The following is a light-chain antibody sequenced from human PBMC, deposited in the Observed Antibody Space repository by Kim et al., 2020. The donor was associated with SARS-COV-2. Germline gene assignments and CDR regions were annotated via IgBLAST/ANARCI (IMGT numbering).Light chain of an antibody. J-gene: IGLJ1*01. V-gene: IGLV2-23*01. CDR2: EGN. Sequence: GQSITISCTGSSSDVGRNSLVSWYQHHSGKAPKLIIYEGNKRPSGVSNRFSGSKSGNTASLTISGLQTEDEADYYCCSYAGATTYVFGPGTKVTVL. CDR3: CSYAGATTYV. CDR1: SSDVGRNSL.